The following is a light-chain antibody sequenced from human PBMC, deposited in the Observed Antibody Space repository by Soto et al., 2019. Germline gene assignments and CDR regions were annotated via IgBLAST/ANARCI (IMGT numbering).Light chain of an antibody. V-gene: IGKV1-6*01. J-gene: IGKJ1*01. CDR2: AAS. CDR1: RDVGSD. Sequence: TQSPSSLSASVGEKIIITCRASRDVGSDVSWYQQKPGQAPKRLIYAASNLYTGVPSRFSGSRSGTEFTLTISSLQPEDFASYYCLQDYGDSWTFGQGTKVEIE. CDR3: LQDYGDSWT.